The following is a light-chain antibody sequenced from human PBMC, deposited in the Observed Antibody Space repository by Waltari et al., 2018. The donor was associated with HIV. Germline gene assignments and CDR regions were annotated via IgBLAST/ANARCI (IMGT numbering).Light chain of an antibody. CDR2: KDT. V-gene: IGLV3-25*03. CDR3: QSGDNKLTSVF. Sequence: SSELTQPPSVSVSPGQTVRHTCSGDALPTQYTSWYQQTPGQPPVLVMYKDTQRSSGTPERFSGSSSGTTVTLTITAVRAEDEAYYYCQSGDNKLTSVFFGGGTRLTVL. J-gene: IGLJ2*01. CDR1: ALPTQY.